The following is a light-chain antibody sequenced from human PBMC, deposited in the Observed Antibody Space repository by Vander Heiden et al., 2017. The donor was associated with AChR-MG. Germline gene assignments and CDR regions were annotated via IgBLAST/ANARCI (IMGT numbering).Light chain of an antibody. CDR1: RDIRHY. CDR3: QNYESAPLT. J-gene: IGKJ4*01. V-gene: IGKV1-27*01. CDR2: PAY. Sequence: DIQMTQSPYSLSASVGDRVNITCRASRDIRHYLAWYQQKPGKVPQLLIFPAYTLQSGVTSRFSGSGSGTDFTLTISSLQPEDVATYYCQNYESAPLTFGGGTKVEIK.